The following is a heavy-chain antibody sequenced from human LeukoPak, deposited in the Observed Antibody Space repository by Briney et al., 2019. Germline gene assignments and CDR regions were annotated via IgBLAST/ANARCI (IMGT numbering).Heavy chain of an antibody. CDR3: ARAPDPLDY. V-gene: IGHV1-2*02. J-gene: IGHJ4*02. CDR2: INPNSGGT. Sequence: ASVKVSCKASGYTFTSYGISWVRQAPGQGLEWMGWINPNSGGTNYAQKFQGRVTMTRDTSISTAYMELSRLRSDDTAVYYCARAPDPLDYWGQGTLVTVSS. CDR1: GYTFTSYG.